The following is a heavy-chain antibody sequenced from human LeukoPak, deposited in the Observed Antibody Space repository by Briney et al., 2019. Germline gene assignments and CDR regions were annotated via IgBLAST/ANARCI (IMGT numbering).Heavy chain of an antibody. V-gene: IGHV2-5*02. CDR2: IYWDDDK. D-gene: IGHD5-24*01. Sequence: SGPTLVKPTQTLTLTCTFSGFSLSTRGVGVGWIRQPPGKALEWLAIIYWDDDKRYSPSLKSRLTITKDTSKKQVVLTMTNMDPVDTGTYFCAHRDDYNYNYWGQGSLTTVSS. J-gene: IGHJ4*02. CDR1: GFSLSTRGVG. CDR3: AHRDDYNYNY.